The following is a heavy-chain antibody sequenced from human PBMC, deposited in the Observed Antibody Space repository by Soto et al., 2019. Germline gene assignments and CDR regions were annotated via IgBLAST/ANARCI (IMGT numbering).Heavy chain of an antibody. Sequence: PGVSLRLSCAASGFNFRKFAMSWVRQAPGKGLEWVSGMSERSGPPLYADSVKGRFTISRDNSKSTLYLEMNNLRPEDTAVYYCAKDQDNTDYYWIFDLWGRGTPVTVSS. CDR3: AKDQDNTDYYWIFDL. D-gene: IGHD4-17*01. CDR1: GFNFRKFA. V-gene: IGHV3-23*01. J-gene: IGHJ2*01. CDR2: MSERSGPP.